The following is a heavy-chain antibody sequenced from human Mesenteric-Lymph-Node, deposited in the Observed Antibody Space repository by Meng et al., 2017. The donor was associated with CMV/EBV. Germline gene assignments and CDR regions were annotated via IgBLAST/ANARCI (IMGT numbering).Heavy chain of an antibody. D-gene: IGHD5-24*01. J-gene: IGHJ6*02. Sequence: GSLRLSCAVYGGSFSGYYWSWIRQPPGKGLEWIGEINHSGSTKYNPSLKSRVTISVDTSKNQFSLKLSYVTAADTAVYYCARLYGSKNYYYYYGMDVWGQGTTVTVSS. CDR2: INHSGST. V-gene: IGHV4-34*01. CDR3: ARLYGSKNYYYYYGMDV. CDR1: GGSFSGYY.